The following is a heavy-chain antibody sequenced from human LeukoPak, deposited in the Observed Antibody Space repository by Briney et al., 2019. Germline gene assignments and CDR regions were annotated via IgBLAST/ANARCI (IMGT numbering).Heavy chain of an antibody. Sequence: GGSLRLSCAASGFTFSSYGMHWVRQAPGKGLEWVAVIWYDGSNKYYADSVKGRFTISRDNSKNTLYLQMSSLRAEDTAVYYCARDLSPYYYGSGSYYIDYWGQGTLVTVSS. CDR3: ARDLSPYYYGSGSYYIDY. J-gene: IGHJ4*02. V-gene: IGHV3-33*01. CDR2: IWYDGSNK. CDR1: GFTFSSYG. D-gene: IGHD3-10*01.